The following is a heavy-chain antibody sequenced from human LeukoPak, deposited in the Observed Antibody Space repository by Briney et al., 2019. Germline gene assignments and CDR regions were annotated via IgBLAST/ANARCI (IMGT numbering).Heavy chain of an antibody. V-gene: IGHV4-39*07. CDR3: ARAVLLWFGDNSYYFDY. CDR1: GGSISSSSYY. D-gene: IGHD3-10*01. Sequence: SETLSLTCTVSGGSISSSSYYWGWIRQPPGKGLEWIGSIYYSGSTYYNPSLKSRVTISVDTSKNQFSLKLSSVTAADTAVYYCARAVLLWFGDNSYYFDYRGQGTLVTVSS. J-gene: IGHJ4*02. CDR2: IYYSGST.